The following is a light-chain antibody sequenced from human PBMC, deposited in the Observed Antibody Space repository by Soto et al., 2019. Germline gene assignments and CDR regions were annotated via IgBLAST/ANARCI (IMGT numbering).Light chain of an antibody. CDR2: TTN. J-gene: IGLJ1*01. CDR3: AAWDDSLNGHV. Sequence: QSALTQPHSASGTPGQRVTISCSGSSSNIGTSSVHWFQQLPGTAPKLLISTTNQRPSGVPERFSGSKSGTSASLAISGLQSEDEADYYCAAWDDSLNGHVFGTGTK. V-gene: IGLV1-44*01. CDR1: SSNIGTSS.